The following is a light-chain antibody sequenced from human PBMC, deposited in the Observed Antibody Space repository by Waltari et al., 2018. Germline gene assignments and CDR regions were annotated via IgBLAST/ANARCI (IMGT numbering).Light chain of an antibody. V-gene: IGKV1-5*03. CDR3: QQYKSYSSRT. CDR2: KAS. J-gene: IGKJ1*01. Sequence: DIQMTQSPFTLSAFVGDRVTITCRASQSISSWLAWYQQKPGKAPKLLIYKASSLESGVPSRFSGSGSGTEFTLTISSLQPDDFATYYCQQYKSYSSRTFGQGTKVEIK. CDR1: QSISSW.